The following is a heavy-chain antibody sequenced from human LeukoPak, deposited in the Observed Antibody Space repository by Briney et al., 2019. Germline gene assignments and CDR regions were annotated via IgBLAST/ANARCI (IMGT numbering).Heavy chain of an antibody. J-gene: IGHJ6*03. D-gene: IGHD5-12*01. CDR2: IRYDGSNK. CDR1: GFSFSAYW. V-gene: IGHV3-30*02. CDR3: AKNPLTITLYYMDV. Sequence: GGSLRLSCAASGFSFSAYWINWIRQAPGKGLEWVAFIRYDGSNKYYADSVKGRFTISRDNSKNTLYLQMNSLRAEDTAVYYCAKNPLTITLYYMDVWGKGTTVTVSS.